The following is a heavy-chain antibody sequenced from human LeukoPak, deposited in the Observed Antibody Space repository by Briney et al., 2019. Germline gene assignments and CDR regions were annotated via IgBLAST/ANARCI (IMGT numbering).Heavy chain of an antibody. Sequence: SETLSLTCTVSGGSISSYYWSWIRQPPGTALEWIGRIYTSGSTTYNPSLKSRVTMSVDTSKNQFSLKLSSVTAADTAVYHCARDSGTTGEVKFDPWGQATLVTVPS. CDR1: GGSISSYY. J-gene: IGHJ5*02. CDR2: IYTSGST. CDR3: ARDSGTTGEVKFDP. V-gene: IGHV4-4*07. D-gene: IGHD3-10*01.